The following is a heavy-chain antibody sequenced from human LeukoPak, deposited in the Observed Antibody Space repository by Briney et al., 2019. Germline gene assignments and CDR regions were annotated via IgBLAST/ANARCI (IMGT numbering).Heavy chain of an antibody. CDR2: INPNSGGT. CDR3: ARGLGIAVARDLFDY. V-gene: IGHV1-2*02. Sequence: ASVKVSCKASGYTFTGYYMHWVRQAPGQGLEGMGWINPNSGGTNYAQKFQGRVTMTRDTSISTAYMELSRLRSDDTAVYYCARGLGIAVARDLFDYWGQGTLVTVSS. D-gene: IGHD6-19*01. J-gene: IGHJ4*02. CDR1: GYTFTGYY.